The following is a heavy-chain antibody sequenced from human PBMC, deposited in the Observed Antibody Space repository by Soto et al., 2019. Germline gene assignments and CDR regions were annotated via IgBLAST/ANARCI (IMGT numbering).Heavy chain of an antibody. CDR2: ISGSGGST. Sequence: GRSLRLSCAASGFTFSSYAMSWVRQAPGKGLEWVPAISGSGGSTYYADSVKGRFTISRDNSKNTLYLQMNSLRAEDTAVYYCAKDRDIVVVPAAMLASDYWGQGTLVTVSS. J-gene: IGHJ4*02. CDR3: AKDRDIVVVPAAMLASDY. D-gene: IGHD2-2*01. V-gene: IGHV3-23*01. CDR1: GFTFSSYA.